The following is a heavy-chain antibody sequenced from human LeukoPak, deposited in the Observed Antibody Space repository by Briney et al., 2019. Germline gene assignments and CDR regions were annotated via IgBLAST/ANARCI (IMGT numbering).Heavy chain of an antibody. J-gene: IGHJ4*02. CDR2: INHSGST. CDR3: ARSWWARGYFDY. D-gene: IGHD2-15*01. Sequence: SETLSLTCAVYGGSFSGYYWSWIRQPPGKGLEWIGEINHSGSTNYNPSLKSRVTISVDTSKNQFSLKLSSVTAADTAVYYRARSWWARGYFDYWGQGTLVTVSS. V-gene: IGHV4-34*01. CDR1: GGSFSGYY.